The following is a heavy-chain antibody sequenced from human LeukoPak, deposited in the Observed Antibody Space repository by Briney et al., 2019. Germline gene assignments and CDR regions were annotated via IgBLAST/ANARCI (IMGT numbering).Heavy chain of an antibody. CDR1: GYNFTPYW. Sequence: GESLKTSCKGSGYNFTPYWLAWVRQMPGKGLEWMGIIHPGDSDTRYSPSLQGQVTMSADKSISTAYLQWSSLKGSDTAMYYCARKGDGYNTLDYWGQGTLVTVAS. D-gene: IGHD5-24*01. CDR2: IHPGDSDT. CDR3: ARKGDGYNTLDY. V-gene: IGHV5-51*01. J-gene: IGHJ4*02.